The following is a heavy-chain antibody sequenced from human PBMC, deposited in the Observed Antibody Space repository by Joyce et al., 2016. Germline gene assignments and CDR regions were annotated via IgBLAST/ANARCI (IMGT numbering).Heavy chain of an antibody. V-gene: IGHV3-74*01. CDR2: IKRDGKET. J-gene: IGHJ4*02. D-gene: IGHD2-15*01. Sequence: EVQLVESGGGLVQPGGSLRLSCAACGFSFSDFWMHWVRQVPGKGLVWVSRIKRDGKETSYADSVRGRFIISRDNTQSTLHLQMNNLRAEDTAVYYCVSDKGPTGGSPGYWGQGALVTVSS. CDR1: GFSFSDFW. CDR3: VSDKGPTGGSPGY.